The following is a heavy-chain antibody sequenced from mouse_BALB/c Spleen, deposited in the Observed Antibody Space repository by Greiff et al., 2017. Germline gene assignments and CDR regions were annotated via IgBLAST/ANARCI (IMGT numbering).Heavy chain of an antibody. V-gene: IGHV1-4*02. J-gene: IGHJ3*01. CDR1: GYTFTSYT. CDR2: INPSSGYT. Sequence: QVQLQQSAAELARPGASVKMSCKASGYTFTSYTMHWVKQRPGQGLEWIGYINPSSGYTEYNQKFKDKTTLTADKSSSTAYMQLSSLTSEDSAVYYCARHEDYYDYQNPSFAYWGEGSLVTVSA. CDR3: ARHEDYYDYQNPSFAY. D-gene: IGHD2-4*01.